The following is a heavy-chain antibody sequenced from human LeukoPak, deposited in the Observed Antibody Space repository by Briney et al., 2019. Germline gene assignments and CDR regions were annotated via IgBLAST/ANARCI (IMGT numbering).Heavy chain of an antibody. CDR1: GGAITSDY. CDR2: VFHTGVT. D-gene: IGHD1-26*01. V-gene: IGHV4-59*08. J-gene: IGHJ4*02. Sequence: PSDTLSLTCTVSGGAITSDYWSWLRQSPEMGLEWIGYVFHTGVTNYNPSLRGRVIISLGASKTQFSLTLTSVTAADTALYYCARHIVGGNFDSWGPGKFVTVSS. CDR3: ARHIVGGNFDS.